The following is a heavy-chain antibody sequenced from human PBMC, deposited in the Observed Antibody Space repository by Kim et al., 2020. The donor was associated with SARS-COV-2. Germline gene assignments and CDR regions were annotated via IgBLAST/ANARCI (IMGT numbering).Heavy chain of an antibody. J-gene: IGHJ4*02. D-gene: IGHD3-9*01. CDR1: GYIFTSYH. CDR3: AREQTAGFYNY. Sequence: ASVKVSCKASGYIFTSYHMHWVRQAPGQGLEWMGFINPSGGKTYYAQKLQGRITVTTDTSANTAYMQLSSLTSEDTAVYYCAREQTAGFYNYWGQGTLVTVSS. V-gene: IGHV1-46*04. CDR2: INPSGGKT.